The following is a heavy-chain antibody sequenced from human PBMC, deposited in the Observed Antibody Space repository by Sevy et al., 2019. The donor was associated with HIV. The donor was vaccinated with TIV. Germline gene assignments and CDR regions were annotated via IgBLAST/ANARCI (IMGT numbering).Heavy chain of an antibody. CDR3: ARSFCSNTGCFYYFDH. J-gene: IGHJ4*02. V-gene: IGHV1-2*02. D-gene: IGHD2-2*01. CDR1: GYTFTGYH. Sequence: ASVKVSCKASGYTFTGYHMHCLRQAPGQGLEWMGWINPDSGDTKYAQKFQGRVTMTRDTSISTAYMELRRLRSDDTAVYYCARSFCSNTGCFYYFDHWGQGTLVTVSS. CDR2: INPDSGDT.